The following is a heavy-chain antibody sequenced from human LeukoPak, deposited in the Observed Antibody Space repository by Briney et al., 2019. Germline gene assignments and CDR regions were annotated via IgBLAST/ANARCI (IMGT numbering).Heavy chain of an antibody. CDR2: ISGRGDGT. V-gene: IGHV3-23*01. Sequence: GGSLRLSCAASGFTFSNYAMTWVRQAPGKGLERISTISGRGDGTYYTDSVKGRFTISRDNSKTTVYLQMTNLRAEDTALYYCAKEKGFGYSPLDYWGQGTLVTVSA. J-gene: IGHJ4*02. D-gene: IGHD3-22*01. CDR3: AKEKGFGYSPLDY. CDR1: GFTFSNYA.